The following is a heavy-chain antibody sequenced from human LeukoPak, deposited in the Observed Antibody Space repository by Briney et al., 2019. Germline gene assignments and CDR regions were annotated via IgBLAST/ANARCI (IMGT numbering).Heavy chain of an antibody. D-gene: IGHD3-10*01. CDR1: GFTFSSYW. Sequence: GGSLRLSCTASGFTFSSYWMHWVRQAPGKGLVWVSRINSDGGSTSYADSVKGRFTISRDNSKNTLDLQMNSLRAGDTAVYFCAKDRRGYYGSGSYYDFWGQGTLVTVSS. CDR3: AKDRRGYYGSGSYYDF. J-gene: IGHJ4*02. V-gene: IGHV3-74*01. CDR2: INSDGGST.